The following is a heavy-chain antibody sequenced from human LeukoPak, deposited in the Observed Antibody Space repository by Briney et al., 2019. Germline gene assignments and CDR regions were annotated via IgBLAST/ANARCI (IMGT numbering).Heavy chain of an antibody. CDR2: NYYSGST. Sequence: SETLSLTCTVSGGSISSYYWSWIRQPPGKGLEWIGYNYYSGSTNYNPSLKSRVTISVDTSKNQFSLKLSSVTAADTAVYYCARDSVDSSGSFYFDYWGQGTLVTVSS. D-gene: IGHD3-22*01. J-gene: IGHJ4*02. CDR3: ARDSVDSSGSFYFDY. CDR1: GGSISSYY. V-gene: IGHV4-59*01.